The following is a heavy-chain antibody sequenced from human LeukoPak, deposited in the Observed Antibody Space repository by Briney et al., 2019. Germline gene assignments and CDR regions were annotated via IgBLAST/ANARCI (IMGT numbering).Heavy chain of an antibody. J-gene: IGHJ4*02. V-gene: IGHV4-39*01. Sequence: SETLSLTCTVSGGSINSSSYYWGWVRQPPGKGLGWLGSIYYSGTTYYNPSLKSRVTISEDTSKNQFSLKLSSVTAADTAVYYCARYEGQWLALDYWGQGTLVTVSS. D-gene: IGHD6-19*01. CDR3: ARYEGQWLALDY. CDR2: IYYSGTT. CDR1: GGSINSSSYY.